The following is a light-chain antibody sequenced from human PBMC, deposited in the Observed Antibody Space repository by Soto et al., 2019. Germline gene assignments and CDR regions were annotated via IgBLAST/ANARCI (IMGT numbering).Light chain of an antibody. CDR3: SSYTNTNFVI. CDR1: SSDIGDYKY. CDR2: DVS. Sequence: QSALTQPASVSGSPGQSITISCTGSSSDIGDYKYVSWYKQHPGKAPKLMIYDVSNRPSGVSNRFSGSKSGNTASLTISGLQAEDEADYYCSSYTNTNFVIFGGGTKLTVL. J-gene: IGLJ2*01. V-gene: IGLV2-14*01.